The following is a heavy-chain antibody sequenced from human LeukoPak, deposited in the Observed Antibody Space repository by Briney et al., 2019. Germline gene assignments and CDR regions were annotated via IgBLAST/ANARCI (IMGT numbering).Heavy chain of an antibody. CDR1: GFTFSSYS. CDR3: AKLGRWQQLTLDY. V-gene: IGHV3-21*01. CDR2: ISSSSSYI. J-gene: IGHJ4*02. Sequence: GGSPRLSCAASGFTFSSYSMNWVRQAPGKGLEWVSSISSSSSYIYYADSVKGRFTISRDNAKNSLYLQMNSLRAEDTAVYYCAKLGRWQQLTLDYWGQGTLVTVSS. D-gene: IGHD6-13*01.